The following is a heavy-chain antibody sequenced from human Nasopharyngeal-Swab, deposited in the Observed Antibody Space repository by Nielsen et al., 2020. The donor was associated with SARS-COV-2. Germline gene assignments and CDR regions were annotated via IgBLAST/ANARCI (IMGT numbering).Heavy chain of an antibody. Sequence: WIRQPPGKGLEWVAVIWYDGSNKYYADSVKGRFTISRDNSKNTPYLQMNSLRAEDTAVYYCARDQGFGSGRDYWGQGTLVTVS. CDR3: ARDQGFGSGRDY. CDR2: IWYDGSNK. J-gene: IGHJ4*02. V-gene: IGHV3-33*01. D-gene: IGHD6-19*01.